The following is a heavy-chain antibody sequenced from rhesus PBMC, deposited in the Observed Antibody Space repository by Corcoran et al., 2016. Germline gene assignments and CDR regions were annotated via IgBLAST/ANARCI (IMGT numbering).Heavy chain of an antibody. CDR2: INGNSGST. CDR3: ARTYYNIWTGYLDY. Sequence: QVQLQESGPGLVRPSETLSLTCAVSGGSISGYYYWSWIRQPPGKGLEWIGVINGNSGSTKYNPSRKSRVTISKDASKNQFSLKLSSVTAADTAVYYCARTYYNIWTGYLDYWGQGVLVTVSS. D-gene: IGHD3-3*01. CDR1: GGSISGYYY. J-gene: IGHJ4*01. V-gene: IGHV4-143*01.